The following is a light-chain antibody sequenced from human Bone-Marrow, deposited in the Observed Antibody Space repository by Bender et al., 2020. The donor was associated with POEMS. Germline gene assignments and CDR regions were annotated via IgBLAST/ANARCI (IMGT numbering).Light chain of an antibody. CDR2: GYN. J-gene: IGLJ3*02. Sequence: QSVLTQPPSVSGAPGQRVTISCTGSSSNTGSGYDINWYQHLPGTAPKLLIYGYNNRPSGVPDRFSGSKSYNTASLTISGLQADDEADYYCQSYDTSLDGLLFGGGTKLTVL. V-gene: IGLV1-40*01. CDR3: QSYDTSLDGLL. CDR1: SSNTGSGYD.